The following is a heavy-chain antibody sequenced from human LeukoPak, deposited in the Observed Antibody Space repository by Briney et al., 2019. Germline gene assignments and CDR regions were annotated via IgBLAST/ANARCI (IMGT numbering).Heavy chain of an antibody. CDR3: ARVDYGSGSYLDY. D-gene: IGHD3-10*01. J-gene: IGHJ4*02. V-gene: IGHV1-46*01. CDR2: INPSGGST. CDR1: GYTLTSYY. Sequence: GASVKVSCKVSGYTLTSYYMHWVRQAPGQGLEWMGIINPSGGSTSSAQKFQGRVTMTGDTSISTAYMELSRLRSDDTAVYYCARVDYGSGSYLDYWGQGTLVTVSS.